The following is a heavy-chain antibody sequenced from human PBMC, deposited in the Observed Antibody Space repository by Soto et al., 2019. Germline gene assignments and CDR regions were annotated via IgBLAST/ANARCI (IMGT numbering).Heavy chain of an antibody. CDR3: ARSEIVVLPAAPKAWFDP. D-gene: IGHD2-2*01. CDR2: IIPIFGTA. J-gene: IGHJ5*02. Sequence: QVQLVQSGAEVKKPGSSVKVSCKASGGTFSSYAISWVRQAPGQGLEWMGGIIPIFGTANYAQKFQGRVTITADDSTSTAYMELSSLRSEDTAVYYCARSEIVVLPAAPKAWFDPWGQGTLVTVSS. V-gene: IGHV1-69*01. CDR1: GGTFSSYA.